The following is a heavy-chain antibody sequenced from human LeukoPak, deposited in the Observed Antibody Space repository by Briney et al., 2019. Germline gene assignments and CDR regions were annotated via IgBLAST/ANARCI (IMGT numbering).Heavy chain of an antibody. CDR3: ARDPGYSYGPGDYYYGMDV. V-gene: IGHV4-59*01. CDR2: IYYSGST. D-gene: IGHD5-18*01. Sequence: SETLSLTCTVSGGSISSYYWSWIRQPPGKGLEWIGYIYYSGSTNYNPSLKSRVTISVDTSKNQFSLKLSSVTAADTAVYYCARDPGYSYGPGDYYYGMDVWGQGTTVTVSS. J-gene: IGHJ6*02. CDR1: GGSISSYY.